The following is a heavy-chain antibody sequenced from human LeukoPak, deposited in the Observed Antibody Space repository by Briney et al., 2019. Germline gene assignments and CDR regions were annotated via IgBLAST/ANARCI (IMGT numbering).Heavy chain of an antibody. CDR1: GFTFSRHG. V-gene: IGHV3-23*01. CDR3: ASPLNFFDY. CDR2: ISPSGDIT. Sequence: GGSLRLSCAGSGFTFSRHGMNWVRQAPGKGLEWVSGISPSGDITYYADSVKGRFSISRDNSKNTVFLQMNSLRAEDTAVYYCASPLNFFDYWGQGTLVTVSS. J-gene: IGHJ4*02. D-gene: IGHD1-20*01.